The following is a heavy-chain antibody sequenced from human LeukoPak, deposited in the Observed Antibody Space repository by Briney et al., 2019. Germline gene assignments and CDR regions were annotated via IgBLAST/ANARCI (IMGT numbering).Heavy chain of an antibody. CDR3: AKTVIAARGVDY. Sequence: GGSLRLSCAASGFTFSSYAMSWVRQAPGRGLEWVSAISGSGGSTYYADSVKGRFTISRDNSKNTLYLQMNSLRAEDTAVYYCAKTVIAARGVDYWGQGTLVTVSS. CDR2: ISGSGGST. J-gene: IGHJ4*02. D-gene: IGHD6-6*01. V-gene: IGHV3-23*01. CDR1: GFTFSSYA.